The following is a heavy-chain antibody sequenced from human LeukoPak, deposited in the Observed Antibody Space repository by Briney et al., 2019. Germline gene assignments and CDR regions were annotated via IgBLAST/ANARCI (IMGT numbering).Heavy chain of an antibody. CDR1: GYSLSTSGVG. Sequence: ESGPTLVKPTQTLTRTCTFSGYSLSTSGVGVGWIRQPPGKALEWLALIYWNDDKRYSPSLKSRLTIAKDTSKNQVVLTMTNMDPVDTATYYCAHTLGSGYDFWSGYYTGFDYWGQGTLVTVSS. D-gene: IGHD3-3*01. V-gene: IGHV2-5*01. CDR3: AHTLGSGYDFWSGYYTGFDY. CDR2: IYWNDDK. J-gene: IGHJ4*02.